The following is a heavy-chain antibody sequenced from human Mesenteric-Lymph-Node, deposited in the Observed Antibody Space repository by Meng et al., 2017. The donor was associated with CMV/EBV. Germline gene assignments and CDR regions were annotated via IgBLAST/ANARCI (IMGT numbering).Heavy chain of an antibody. V-gene: IGHV4-39*07. CDR2: IYYSGST. J-gene: IGHJ4*02. CDR3: ARENEGPRSNFDY. Sequence: SETLSLTCIVSGGSISSSSYYWGWIRQPPGKGLEWIGSIYYSGSTYYNPSLKSRVTISLDTSKNQFSLKLTSVTAADTAVYYCARENEGPRSNFDYWGQGTLVTVSS. D-gene: IGHD1-1*01. CDR1: GGSISSSSYY.